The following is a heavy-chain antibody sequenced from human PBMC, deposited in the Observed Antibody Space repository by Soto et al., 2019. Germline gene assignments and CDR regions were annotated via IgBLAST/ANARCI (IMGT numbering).Heavy chain of an antibody. CDR2: FRWNSGDV. CDR3: AKDRSSGSPYYGMDF. D-gene: IGHD3-10*01. Sequence: GGSLRLSCAASGFTFGDYAMHWVRQVPGKGLEWVSGFRWNSGDVGYADSVKGRFTISRDNARNSLYLQMNSLRPEDTAVYYCAKDRSSGSPYYGMDFWGQGTMVTVSS. V-gene: IGHV3-9*01. CDR1: GFTFGDYA. J-gene: IGHJ6*02.